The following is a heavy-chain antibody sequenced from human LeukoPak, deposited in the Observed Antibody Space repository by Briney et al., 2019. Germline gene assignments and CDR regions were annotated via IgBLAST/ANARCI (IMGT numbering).Heavy chain of an antibody. CDR2: IYYSGST. J-gene: IGHJ5*02. V-gene: IGHV4-59*01. Sequence: SETLSLTCTVSGGSISSYYWSWIRQPPGKGLEWIGYIYYSGSTNCNPSLKSRVTLSVDTSKNQFSLKLSSVTAADTAVYYCARDPSGEWDRFDPWGQGTLVTVSS. CDR1: GGSISSYY. D-gene: IGHD3-16*01. CDR3: ARDPSGEWDRFDP.